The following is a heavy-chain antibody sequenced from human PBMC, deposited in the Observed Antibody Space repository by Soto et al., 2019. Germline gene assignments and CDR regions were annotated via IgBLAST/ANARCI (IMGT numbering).Heavy chain of an antibody. D-gene: IGHD3-9*01. CDR3: ARGVDILTGHYYFDY. Sequence: SETLSLTCTVSGGSISSYYWSWIRQPPGKGLEWIGYIYYSGSTNYNPSLKSRVTISVDTSISTAYMELSRLRSDDTAVYYCARGVDILTGHYYFDYWGQGTLVTVSS. CDR2: IYYSGST. J-gene: IGHJ4*02. CDR1: GGSISSYY. V-gene: IGHV4-59*01.